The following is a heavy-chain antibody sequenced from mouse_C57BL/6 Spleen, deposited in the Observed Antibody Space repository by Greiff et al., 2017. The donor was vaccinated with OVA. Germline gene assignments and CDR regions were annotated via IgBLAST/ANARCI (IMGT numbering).Heavy chain of an antibody. J-gene: IGHJ4*01. CDR3: ARPRDGYSLYYAMDY. CDR2: INPNNGGT. D-gene: IGHD2-3*01. Sequence: VQLKQSGPELVKPGASVKISCKASGYTFTDYYMNWVKQSHGKSLEWIGDINPNNGGTSYNQKFKGKATLTVDKSSSTAYMELRSLTSEDSAVYYCARPRDGYSLYYAMDYWGQGTSVTVSS. V-gene: IGHV1-26*01. CDR1: GYTFTDYY.